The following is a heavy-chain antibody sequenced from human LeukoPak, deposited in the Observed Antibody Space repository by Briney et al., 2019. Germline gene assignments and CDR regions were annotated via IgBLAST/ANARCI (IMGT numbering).Heavy chain of an antibody. CDR2: IYTSGST. Sequence: RTSETLSLTCTVSGGSISSYYWSWIRQPAGKGLDWIGRIYTSGSTNYNPSLKSRVTISIDTSKNQFSLKLRSVTAADTAVYYCARGGRTYTVVNGWYDYWGQGTLVAVSS. J-gene: IGHJ4*02. V-gene: IGHV4-4*07. CDR1: GGSISSYY. D-gene: IGHD4-23*01. CDR3: ARGGRTYTVVNGWYDY.